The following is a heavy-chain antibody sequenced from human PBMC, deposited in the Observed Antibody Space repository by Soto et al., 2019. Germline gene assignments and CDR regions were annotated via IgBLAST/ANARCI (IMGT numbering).Heavy chain of an antibody. CDR1: GGTFSSYT. V-gene: IGHV1-69*04. J-gene: IGHJ6*02. D-gene: IGHD3-10*01. CDR2: IIPILGIA. Sequence: AASVKVSCKASGGTFSSYTISWVRQVPGQGLEWMGRIIPILGIANYAQKFQGRVTITADKSTSTAYMELSSLRSEDTAVYYCAREVLYGSGSYYNDDYYYGMDVWGQGTTVTVSS. CDR3: AREVLYGSGSYYNDDYYYGMDV.